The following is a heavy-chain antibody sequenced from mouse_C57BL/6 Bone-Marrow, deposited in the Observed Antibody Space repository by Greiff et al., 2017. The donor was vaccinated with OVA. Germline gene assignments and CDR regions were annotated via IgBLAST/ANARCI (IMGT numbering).Heavy chain of an antibody. D-gene: IGHD1-2*01. CDR2: LSNGGGST. Sequence: EVMLVESGGGLVQPGGSLKLSCAASGFTFSDYYMYWVRQTPEKRLEWVAYLSNGGGSTYYPDTVKGRFTISRDNAKNTLYLQMSRLKSEDTAMYYCARQNYGPSMDYWGQGTSVTVSS. CDR1: GFTFSDYY. V-gene: IGHV5-12*01. J-gene: IGHJ4*01. CDR3: ARQNYGPSMDY.